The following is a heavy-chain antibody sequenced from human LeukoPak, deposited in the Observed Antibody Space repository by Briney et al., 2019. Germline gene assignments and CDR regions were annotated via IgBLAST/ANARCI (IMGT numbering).Heavy chain of an antibody. Sequence: GGSLRLSCAASGFTFSSYGMHWVRRAPGKGLEWVEFIRYDGSDKYYADSVKGRITISRDNSKNTLYLQMNSLRADDTAVYYCARDGTYGGYDIDFWGQGTLVTVSS. V-gene: IGHV3-30*02. D-gene: IGHD5-12*01. CDR1: GFTFSSYG. J-gene: IGHJ4*02. CDR2: IRYDGSDK. CDR3: ARDGTYGGYDIDF.